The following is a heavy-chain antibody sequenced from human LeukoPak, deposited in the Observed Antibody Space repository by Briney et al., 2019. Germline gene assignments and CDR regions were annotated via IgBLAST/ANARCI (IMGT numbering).Heavy chain of an antibody. CDR1: GFTFSNYG. J-gene: IGHJ4*02. V-gene: IGHV3-30*18. CDR3: AKGNGDYEDDY. D-gene: IGHD4-17*01. Sequence: PGGSLRLSCAASGFTFSNYGMHWVRQAPGKGLEWVAVITNDGRNKYYADSVKGRFTISRDNSKNTLFLQMNSLRAEDTAVYYCAKGNGDYEDDYWGQGTLVTVSS. CDR2: ITNDGRNK.